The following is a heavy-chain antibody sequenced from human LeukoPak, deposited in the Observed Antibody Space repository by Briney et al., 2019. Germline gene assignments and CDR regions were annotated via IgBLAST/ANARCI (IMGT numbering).Heavy chain of an antibody. V-gene: IGHV5-51*01. CDR1: GYIFTSYW. D-gene: IGHD2-2*01. CDR2: IYPGDSDT. Sequence: GDSLKICCKGSGYIFTSYWIGCVRQMPGKGLEWMGIIYPGDSDTRYSPSFQGQVTISADKSISTAYLQWSSLKASDTAMYYCAGRGYCSSTACSVAAFDIWGQGTMVTVSS. CDR3: AGRGYCSSTACSVAAFDI. J-gene: IGHJ3*02.